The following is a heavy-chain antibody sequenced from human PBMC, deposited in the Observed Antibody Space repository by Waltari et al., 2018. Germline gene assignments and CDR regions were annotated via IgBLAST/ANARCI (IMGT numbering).Heavy chain of an antibody. Sequence: EVQLVESGGGLAKPGGSLSLPCEASGFTFGSFWMPWFRQAPRKGLEWVANIKQDGSVKYYVDSVKGRFTISRDNAKNSLYLQMNSLGAEDTAVYYCARESYTSSWYLWFDPWGQGTLVTVSS. CDR2: IKQDGSVK. CDR1: GFTFGSFW. CDR3: ARESYTSSWYLWFDP. D-gene: IGHD6-13*01. V-gene: IGHV3-7*01. J-gene: IGHJ5*02.